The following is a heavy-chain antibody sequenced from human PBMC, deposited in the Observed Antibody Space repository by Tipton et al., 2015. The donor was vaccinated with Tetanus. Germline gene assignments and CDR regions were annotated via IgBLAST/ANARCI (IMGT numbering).Heavy chain of an antibody. CDR1: GYMFSSHW. CDR3: ARPLTSVAFGGFAFDV. V-gene: IGHV5-51*01. J-gene: IGHJ3*01. CDR2: IYPGDSYS. Sequence: GQLVQSGAEVKQPGESLKISCKGSGYMFSSHWIGWVRQVPGKGLEWLGTIYPGDSYSTYSPSFEGQVTISVDRSIDTAYLQWSSLKASDTAIYYCARPLTSVAFGGFAFDVWGQGTLVTVSS. D-gene: IGHD3-16*01.